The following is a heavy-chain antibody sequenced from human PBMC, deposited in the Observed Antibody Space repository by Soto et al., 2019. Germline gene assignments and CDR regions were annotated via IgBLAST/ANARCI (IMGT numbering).Heavy chain of an antibody. Sequence: PGRSLRLSCAASGFSFEIYWMGWVRQAPGKGLEWVANINPDGSGEYYLDSVKGRFTISRDNAKNSVYLQMNSLVGDDTAVYYCARENWFFDYWGQGTPVTVSS. J-gene: IGHJ4*02. D-gene: IGHD3-10*01. CDR3: ARENWFFDY. CDR1: GFSFEIYW. V-gene: IGHV3-7*01. CDR2: INPDGSGE.